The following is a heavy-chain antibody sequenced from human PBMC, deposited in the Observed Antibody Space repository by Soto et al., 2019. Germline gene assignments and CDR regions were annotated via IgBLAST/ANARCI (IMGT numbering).Heavy chain of an antibody. J-gene: IGHJ6*02. CDR2: IVVGSGNT. V-gene: IGHV1-58*01. CDR1: GFTFTSSA. CDR3: AALKWGRNYYGMDV. D-gene: IGHD3-16*01. Sequence: SVKVSCKASGFTFTSSAVQWVRQARGQRLEWIGWIVVGSGNTNYAQKFQERVTITSDMSTSTAYMELSSLRSEDTAVYYCAALKWGRNYYGMDVWGQGTTVTVSS.